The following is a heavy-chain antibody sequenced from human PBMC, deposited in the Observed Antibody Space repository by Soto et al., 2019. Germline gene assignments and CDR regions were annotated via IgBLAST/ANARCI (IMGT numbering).Heavy chain of an antibody. Sequence: QVQLVQSGAEVKKPGASVKVSCKASGYTFTSYGISWVRQAPGQGLEWMGWISAYNGNTKYAQKLQGRVTMTKDTSTSTGYMELRSLRSDDTAVYYCARDLSLALIDYWGQGTLVTVSS. D-gene: IGHD3-16*02. J-gene: IGHJ4*02. CDR2: ISAYNGNT. CDR3: ARDLSLALIDY. CDR1: GYTFTSYG. V-gene: IGHV1-18*01.